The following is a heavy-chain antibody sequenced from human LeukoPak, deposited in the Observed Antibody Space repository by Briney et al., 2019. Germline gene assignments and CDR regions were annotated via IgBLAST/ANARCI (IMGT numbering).Heavy chain of an antibody. D-gene: IGHD3-3*01. CDR2: INPNSGGT. Sequence: ASVKVSCKASGYTFTGYYMHWVRQAPGQGLEWMGWINPNSGGTNYAQKFQGRVTMTRDTSISTAYMELSRLRSDDTAVYYCARDTTYYDFWSGYYIRTSAFYIWGQRTMVTGSS. CDR3: ARDTTYYDFWSGYYIRTSAFYI. CDR1: GYTFTGYY. V-gene: IGHV1-2*02. J-gene: IGHJ3*02.